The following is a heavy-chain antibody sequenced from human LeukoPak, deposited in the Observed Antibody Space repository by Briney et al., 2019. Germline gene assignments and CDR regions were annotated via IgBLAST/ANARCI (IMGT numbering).Heavy chain of an antibody. CDR1: GGSISSGGYY. V-gene: IGHV4-31*03. D-gene: IGHD1-7*01. CDR3: ARELITGTLYYFDY. Sequence: SETLSLTCTVSGGSISSGGYYWSWIRQHPGKGLEWIGYIYYSGSTYYNPSLKSRVTISVDTSKNQFSLKLSSVTAADTAVYYCARELITGTLYYFDYWGQGTLVTVSS. J-gene: IGHJ4*02. CDR2: IYYSGST.